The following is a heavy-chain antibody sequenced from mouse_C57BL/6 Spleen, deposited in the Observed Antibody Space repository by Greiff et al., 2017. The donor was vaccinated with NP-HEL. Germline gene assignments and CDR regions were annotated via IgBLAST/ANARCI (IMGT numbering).Heavy chain of an antibody. CDR3: ARGAYGYDALFAY. V-gene: IGHV3-1*01. J-gene: IGHJ3*01. Sequence: EVMLVESGPGMVKPSQSLSLTCTVTGYSITSGYDWHWIRHFPGNKLEWMGYISYSGSTNYNPSLKSRISITHDTSKNHFFLKLNSVTTEDTATYYCARGAYGYDALFAYWGQGTLVTVSA. CDR2: ISYSGST. D-gene: IGHD2-2*01. CDR1: GYSITSGYD.